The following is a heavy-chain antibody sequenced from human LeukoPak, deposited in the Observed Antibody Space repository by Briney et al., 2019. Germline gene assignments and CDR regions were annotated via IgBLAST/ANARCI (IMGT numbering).Heavy chain of an antibody. CDR1: GFTFSSYG. CDR2: ISGSGGST. V-gene: IGHV3-23*01. CDR3: AKPPYDDDAFDI. J-gene: IGHJ3*02. Sequence: GGSLRLSCAASGFTFSSYGMSWVRQAPGKGLEWISSISGSGGSTYYAASVKGRFTISRDNSKNTQYLQMNSLRAEDTAVYYCAKPPYDDDAFDIWGQGTMVTVSS. D-gene: IGHD3-22*01.